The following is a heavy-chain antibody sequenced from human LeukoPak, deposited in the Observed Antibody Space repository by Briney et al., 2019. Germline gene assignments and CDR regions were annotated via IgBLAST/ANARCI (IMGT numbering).Heavy chain of an antibody. CDR3: AGLPYCSGGSCSHFDY. D-gene: IGHD2-15*01. Sequence: GESLKISCKGSGYSFTSYWIGWVRQMPGKGLEWMGIIYPDDSDTRYSPSFQGQVTMPADKSISTAYLQWSSLKASDTAMYYCAGLPYCSGGSCSHFDYWGQGTLVTVSS. CDR2: IYPDDSDT. CDR1: GYSFTSYW. J-gene: IGHJ4*02. V-gene: IGHV5-51*01.